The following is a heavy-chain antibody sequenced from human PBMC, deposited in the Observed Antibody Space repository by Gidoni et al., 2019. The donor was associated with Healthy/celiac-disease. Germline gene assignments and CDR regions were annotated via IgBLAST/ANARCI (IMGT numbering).Heavy chain of an antibody. CDR1: GYTFTGYY. CDR3: ARAIGYSSGWS. D-gene: IGHD6-19*01. J-gene: IGHJ4*02. Sequence: QVQLVQSGAEVKKPGASVKVSCKASGYTFTGYYIHWVRQAPGQGLEWMGWINPHSGGTNYAQKFQGRVTMTRDTSISTAYMELSRLRSDDTAVYYCARAIGYSSGWSWGQGTLVTVPS. V-gene: IGHV1-2*02. CDR2: INPHSGGT.